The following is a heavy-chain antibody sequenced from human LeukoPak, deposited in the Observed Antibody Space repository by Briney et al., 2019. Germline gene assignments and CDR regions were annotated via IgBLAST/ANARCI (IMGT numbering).Heavy chain of an antibody. V-gene: IGHV1-69*06. J-gene: IGHJ4*02. CDR3: ARVRYRLDETYIDY. CDR2: IIPICGTA. Sequence: GASVTVSCKASGGTFSSYAISWVRQAPGQGLEWMGGIIPICGTANYAQKFQGRVTITADKSTSTAYMELSSLRSEDTAVYYCARVRYRLDETYIDYWGQGTLVTVSS. CDR1: GGTFSSYA. D-gene: IGHD3-16*01.